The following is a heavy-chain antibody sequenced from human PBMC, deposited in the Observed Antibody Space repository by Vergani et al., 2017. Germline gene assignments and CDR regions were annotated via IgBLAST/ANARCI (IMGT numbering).Heavy chain of an antibody. Sequence: QVTLKESGPVLVKPTETLTLTCTVSGFSLSNARMGVSWIRQPPGKALEWLAHIFSNDEKSSSKSLKSRLTISKATSKSQVVLTMTNMDPVDTATYYCARTRGSSWYRAYNWFDPWGQGTLVTVSS. J-gene: IGHJ5*02. CDR3: ARTRGSSWYRAYNWFDP. CDR2: IFSNDEK. V-gene: IGHV2-26*01. CDR1: GFSLSNARMG. D-gene: IGHD6-13*01.